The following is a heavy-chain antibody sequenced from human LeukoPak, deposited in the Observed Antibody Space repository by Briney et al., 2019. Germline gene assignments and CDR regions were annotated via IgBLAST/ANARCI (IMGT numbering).Heavy chain of an antibody. Sequence: PSETLSLTCAVYGGSFSGYYWSWLRQPPGKGLEWLGEINHSGSTNYNPSLKRRVTISVDTSKNQFSLKLSSVTAADTAVYYCARGGRSLVAAQFDLWGRGTLVTVSS. J-gene: IGHJ2*01. CDR1: GGSFSGYY. CDR3: ARGGRSLVAAQFDL. D-gene: IGHD2-15*01. CDR2: INHSGST. V-gene: IGHV4-34*01.